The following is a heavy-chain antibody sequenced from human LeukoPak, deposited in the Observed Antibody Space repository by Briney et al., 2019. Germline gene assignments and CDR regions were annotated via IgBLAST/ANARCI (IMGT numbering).Heavy chain of an antibody. CDR3: ARDSPYANYFDY. J-gene: IGHJ4*02. CDR1: GFTFSSYS. D-gene: IGHD2-8*01. V-gene: IGHV3-21*01. CDR2: ISSSSSYI. Sequence: GGSLTLSCAASGFTFSSYSMNWVRQAPGKGLEWVSSISSSSSYIYYADSVKGRFTISRDNAKNSLYLQMNSLRAEDTAVYYCARDSPYANYFDYWGQGTLVTVSS.